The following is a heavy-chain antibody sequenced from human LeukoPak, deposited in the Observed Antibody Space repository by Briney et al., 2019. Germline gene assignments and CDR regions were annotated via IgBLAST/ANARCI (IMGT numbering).Heavy chain of an antibody. CDR1: GFTFDDYA. CDR2: ISWNSGSI. CDR3: AKDSGDYSTGALDY. J-gene: IGHJ4*02. D-gene: IGHD4-4*01. Sequence: GGSLRLSCAASGFTFDDYAMHWGRQAPGKGLEWVSGISWNSGSIGYADSVKGRFTISRDNAKNSLYLQMNSLRAEDTALYYCAKDSGDYSTGALDYWGQGTLVTVSS. V-gene: IGHV3-9*01.